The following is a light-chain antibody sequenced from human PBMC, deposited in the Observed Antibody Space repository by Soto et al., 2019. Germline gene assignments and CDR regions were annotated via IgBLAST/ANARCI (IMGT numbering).Light chain of an antibody. CDR2: SNN. V-gene: IGLV1-44*01. Sequence: QPVLTQTPSASGTPGQRVTISCSGRSSNIGSNTVTWYQQLPGTAPKLLIYSNNQRPSGVPDRFSGSKSGTSASLAISGLQSEDEADYYCAAWDDSLNGPVFGGGTKVTVL. CDR3: AAWDDSLNGPV. CDR1: SSNIGSNT. J-gene: IGLJ2*01.